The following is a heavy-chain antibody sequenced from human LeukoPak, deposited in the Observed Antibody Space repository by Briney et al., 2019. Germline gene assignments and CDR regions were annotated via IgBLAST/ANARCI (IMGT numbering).Heavy chain of an antibody. CDR3: AKDQDDDAFDI. J-gene: IGHJ3*02. CDR2: ISYDGSNK. V-gene: IGHV3-30*04. CDR1: GFTFSSYA. Sequence: GGSLRLSCAASGFTFSSYAMHWVRQAPGKGLEWVAVISYDGSNKYYADSVKGRFTISRDNSKNTLYLQMNSLRAEDTAVYYCAKDQDDDAFDIWGQGTMVTVSS. D-gene: IGHD2-15*01.